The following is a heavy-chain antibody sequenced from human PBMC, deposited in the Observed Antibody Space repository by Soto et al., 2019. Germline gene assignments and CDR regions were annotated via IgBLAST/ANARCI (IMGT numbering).Heavy chain of an antibody. Sequence: EVQLLESGGGLVQPGGSLRLSCAASGFTFSSYAMSWVRQAPGKGLEWVSTISSSGGSTYYADSVKGRFTISRDNSKNTLYLQMNSLRAEDTAVYYCAKERLEGYGMDVWGQGTTVTVSS. CDR1: GFTFSSYA. V-gene: IGHV3-23*01. J-gene: IGHJ6*02. CDR3: AKERLEGYGMDV. D-gene: IGHD3-3*01. CDR2: ISSSGGST.